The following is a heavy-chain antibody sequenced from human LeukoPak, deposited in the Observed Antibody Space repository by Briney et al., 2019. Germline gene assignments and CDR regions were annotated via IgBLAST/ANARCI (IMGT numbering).Heavy chain of an antibody. D-gene: IGHD2-2*01. V-gene: IGHV3-48*01. CDR2: IGTGSNTI. Sequence: GGSLRLSCTASGFTFTSHSMNWVRQAPGKGLEWVSYIGTGSNTIYYADSVNGRFTISRDSSKNTLYLQMNSLRAEDTAVYYCASAREYCISTNCYEYFQHWGQGTLVTVSS. CDR1: GFTFTSHS. CDR3: ASAREYCISTNCYEYFQH. J-gene: IGHJ1*01.